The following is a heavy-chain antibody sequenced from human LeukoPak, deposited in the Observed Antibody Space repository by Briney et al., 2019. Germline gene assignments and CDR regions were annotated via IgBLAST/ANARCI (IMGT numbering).Heavy chain of an antibody. Sequence: PGGSLRLSCAASGFPFSNYAMHWVRQAPGEGLEWVAVISYDGSTKYYADSVKGRFTISRDNSKNTLYLQMNSLRAEDTAVYYCAREDSSFRFDPWGQGTLVTVSS. CDR2: ISYDGSTK. D-gene: IGHD3-16*02. V-gene: IGHV3-30-3*01. CDR1: GFPFSNYA. J-gene: IGHJ5*02. CDR3: AREDSSFRFDP.